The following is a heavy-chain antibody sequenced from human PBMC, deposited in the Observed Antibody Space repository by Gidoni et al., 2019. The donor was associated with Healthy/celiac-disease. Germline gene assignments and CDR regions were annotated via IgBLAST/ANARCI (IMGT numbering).Heavy chain of an antibody. V-gene: IGHV4-34*01. Sequence: IGEINHSGSTNYNPSLKSRVTISVDTSKNQFSLKLSSVTAADTAVYYCARVGAAARRHRHDYVVRKVWFDPWGQGTLVTVSS. CDR3: ARVGAAARRHRHDYVVRKVWFDP. J-gene: IGHJ5*02. CDR2: INHSGST. D-gene: IGHD3-10*02.